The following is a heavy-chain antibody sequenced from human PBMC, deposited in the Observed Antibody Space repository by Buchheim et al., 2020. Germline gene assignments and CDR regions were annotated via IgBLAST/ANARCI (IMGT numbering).Heavy chain of an antibody. Sequence: EVQLVESGGGLVKPGGSLRLSCAASGFTFSSYSMNWVRQAPGKGLEWVSSISSSSGYIYYADSVKGRLTISRDNAKNSLYLQMNSLRAEDTAVYYCARGGAYYYDTHLGMDVWGQGTT. CDR3: ARGGAYYYDTHLGMDV. J-gene: IGHJ6*02. CDR1: GFTFSSYS. CDR2: ISSSSGYI. V-gene: IGHV3-21*01. D-gene: IGHD3-22*01.